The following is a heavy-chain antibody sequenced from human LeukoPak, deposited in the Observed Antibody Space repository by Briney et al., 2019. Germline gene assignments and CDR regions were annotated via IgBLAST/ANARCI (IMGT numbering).Heavy chain of an antibody. J-gene: IGHJ4*02. CDR3: AGSPRFGEFNY. V-gene: IGHV3-66*02. D-gene: IGHD3-10*02. CDR1: GFTVSSNY. CDR2: IYSGGST. Sequence: GGSLRLSCAASGFTVSSNYMSWVRQAPGKGLEWVSVIYSGGSTYYADSVKGRFTISRDNSKNTLYLQMNSLRPEDTAVYYCAGSPRFGEFNYWGQGTLVTVSS.